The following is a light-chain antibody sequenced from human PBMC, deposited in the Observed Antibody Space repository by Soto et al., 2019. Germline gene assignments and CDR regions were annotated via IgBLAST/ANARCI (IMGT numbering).Light chain of an antibody. J-gene: IGKJ1*01. CDR1: QSLSTN. Sequence: EIVMTQSPATLSVSPGERATFSCRASQSLSTNLAWYQQKPGQAPRLLIYGASTRATGIPTRFSGSGSGTEFTLPISSLQSEDFAIYFCQQYNNWPRTFGQGTKVEIK. CDR3: QQYNNWPRT. V-gene: IGKV3-15*01. CDR2: GAS.